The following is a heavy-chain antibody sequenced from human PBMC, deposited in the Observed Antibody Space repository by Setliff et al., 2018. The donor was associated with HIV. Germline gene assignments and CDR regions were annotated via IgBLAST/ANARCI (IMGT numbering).Heavy chain of an antibody. D-gene: IGHD3-16*01. V-gene: IGHV4-4*09. J-gene: IGHJ3*02. Sequence: SETLSLTCTVSGGSISSYYWSWIRQPPGKGLEWIGYIYTSGSTNYNPSLKSRVTISVDTSKNQFSLKLSPVTAADTAVYYCARHGAWDAFDIWGQGTMVTVSS. CDR2: IYTSGST. CDR3: ARHGAWDAFDI. CDR1: GGSISSYY.